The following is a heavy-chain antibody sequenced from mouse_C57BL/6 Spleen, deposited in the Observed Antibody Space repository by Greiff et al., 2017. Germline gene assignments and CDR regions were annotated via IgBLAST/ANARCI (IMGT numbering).Heavy chain of an antibody. CDR2: IYPGDGDT. CDR1: GYAFSSSW. CDR3: ARDSMAFDY. J-gene: IGHJ2*01. D-gene: IGHD2-10*02. V-gene: IGHV1-82*01. Sequence: VKLMESGPELVKPGASVKISCKASGYAFSSSWMNWVKQRPGKGLEWIGRIYPGDGDTNYNGKFKGKATLTADKSSSTAYMQLSSLTSEDSAVYFCARDSMAFDYWGKGTTLTVSS.